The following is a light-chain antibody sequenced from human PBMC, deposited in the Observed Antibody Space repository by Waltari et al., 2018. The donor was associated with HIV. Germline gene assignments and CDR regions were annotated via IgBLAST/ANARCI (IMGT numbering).Light chain of an antibody. CDR1: SSNIENDN. CDR3: VRWDSSLSAYV. CDR2: KNV. Sequence: QSFLTQPPSASGTPGQTVTISCSGSSSNIENDNVYWYQQLPGMTPKLSIYKNVLRASGVPDRFAAAKSGTSAALTISGLRSADEADYYCVRWDSSLSAYVFGAGTKVAVL. J-gene: IGLJ1*01. V-gene: IGLV1-47*01.